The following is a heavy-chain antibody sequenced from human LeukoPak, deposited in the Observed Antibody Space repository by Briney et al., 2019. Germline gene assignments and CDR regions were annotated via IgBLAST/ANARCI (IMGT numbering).Heavy chain of an antibody. CDR3: AREGSYYDSSGAGY. Sequence: SVKVSCKASGGTFSSYAISWVRQAPGQGLEWMGRIIPIVGIANYAQKFQGRVTITADKSTSTAYMELSSLRSEDTAVYYCAREGSYYDSSGAGYWGQGTLVTVSS. V-gene: IGHV1-69*04. D-gene: IGHD3-22*01. J-gene: IGHJ4*02. CDR1: GGTFSSYA. CDR2: IIPIVGIA.